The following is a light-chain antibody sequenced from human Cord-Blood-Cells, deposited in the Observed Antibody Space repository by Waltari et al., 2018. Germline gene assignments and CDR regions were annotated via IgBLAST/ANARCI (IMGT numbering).Light chain of an antibody. J-gene: IGLJ3*02. CDR2: EGS. CDR1: SSDVGSYNL. Sequence: QSDLTQPASVSGSPGQSITISCTGTSSDVGSYNLVSWYQQHPGKAPKLMIYEGSKLTLGVSNRFYGTKSANTYSLTITGLQPDDLADYYGCSHAVSSTWLSGGWTK. V-gene: IGLV2-23*01. CDR3: CSHAVSSTWL.